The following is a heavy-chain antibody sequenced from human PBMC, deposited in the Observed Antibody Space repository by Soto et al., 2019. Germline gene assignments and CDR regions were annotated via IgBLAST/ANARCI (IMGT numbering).Heavy chain of an antibody. J-gene: IGHJ3*02. D-gene: IGHD4-4*01. Sequence: LRLSCAASGFTFDDYAMHWVRQAPGKGLEWVSGISWNSDNIVYADSVKGRFTISRDNAKNSLYLQMNSLRAEDTALYYCAKDLYSNYGDAFDIWGQGTMVTVS. CDR1: GFTFDDYA. V-gene: IGHV3-9*01. CDR2: ISWNSDNI. CDR3: AKDLYSNYGDAFDI.